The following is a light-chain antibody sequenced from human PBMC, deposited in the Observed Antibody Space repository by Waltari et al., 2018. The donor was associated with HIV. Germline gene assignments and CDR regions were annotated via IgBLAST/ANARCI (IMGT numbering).Light chain of an antibody. J-gene: IGLJ3*02. CDR2: SNN. CDR3: AAWDDSLNGWV. Sequence: QSVLTQPPSASGTPGQRVTISCSGSWSTLGSNTVSWYQQLPGTAPQLFIYSNNQRPSGVPDRFSGSKSGTSASLAISGHQSEDEADYYCAAWDDSLNGWVFGGGTKLTVV. V-gene: IGLV1-44*01. CDR1: WSTLGSNT.